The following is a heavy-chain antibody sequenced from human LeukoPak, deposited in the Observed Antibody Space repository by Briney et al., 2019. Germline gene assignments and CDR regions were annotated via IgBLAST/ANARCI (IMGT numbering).Heavy chain of an antibody. V-gene: IGHV1-46*01. Sequence: ASVKVSCKASGYTFTSYYMHWVRQAPGQGLEWMGIINPSGGSTSYAQRFQGRVTMTRDTSTSTVYMELSSLRSEDTAVYYCTYDILTGTDYWGQGTLVTVSS. CDR2: INPSGGST. CDR1: GYTFTSYY. J-gene: IGHJ4*02. CDR3: TYDILTGTDY. D-gene: IGHD3-9*01.